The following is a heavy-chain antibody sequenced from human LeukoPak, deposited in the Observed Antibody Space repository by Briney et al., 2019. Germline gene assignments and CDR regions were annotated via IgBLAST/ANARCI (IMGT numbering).Heavy chain of an antibody. J-gene: IGHJ4*02. CDR2: IYYSGGT. CDR3: ARHEDYGDWEY. V-gene: IGHV4-59*08. CDR1: GGSISNYY. D-gene: IGHD4-17*01. Sequence: SETLSLTCTVSGGSISNYYWSWIRQPPGKGLEWIGYIYYSGGTRYSPSLKRRVTMSVDMSKNQFSLGLTSVTAADTALYFCARHEDYGDWEYWGQGVLVAVSS.